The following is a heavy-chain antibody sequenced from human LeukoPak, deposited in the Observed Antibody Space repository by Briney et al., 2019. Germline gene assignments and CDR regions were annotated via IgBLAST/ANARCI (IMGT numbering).Heavy chain of an antibody. J-gene: IGHJ6*02. CDR3: AGYCSSTSCYTPPYYYYGMDV. CDR1: GFTFSSYG. Sequence: GGSLRLSCAASGFTFSSYGMHWVRQAPGKGLEWVAVISGDGSNTYYADSVKGRFTISRDNSKNTLYLQMNSLRAEDTAVYYCAGYCSSTSCYTPPYYYYGMDVWGQGTTVTVSS. CDR2: ISGDGSNT. V-gene: IGHV3-30*03. D-gene: IGHD2-2*02.